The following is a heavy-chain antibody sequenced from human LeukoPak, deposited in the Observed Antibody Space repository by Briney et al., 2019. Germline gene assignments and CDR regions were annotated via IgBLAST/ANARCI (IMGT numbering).Heavy chain of an antibody. J-gene: IGHJ5*02. D-gene: IGHD3-16*02. CDR2: IFYSGST. V-gene: IGHV4-39*01. Sequence: SETLSLTCSVSGGSITSDYWSWICQPPGKGLEWIGSIFYSGSTYSNPSLKSRVTISVDTSKKHFSLKLSSVTAADTAVYYCARITFGGVIVTWGQGTLVTVSS. CDR3: ARITFGGVIVT. CDR1: GGSITSDY.